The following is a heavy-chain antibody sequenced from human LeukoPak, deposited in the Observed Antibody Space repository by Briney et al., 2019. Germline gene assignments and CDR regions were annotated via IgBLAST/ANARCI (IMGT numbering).Heavy chain of an antibody. Sequence: SQTLSLTCTVSGGSISSGSYYWSWIRQPAGKGLEWIGRIYTSGSTNYNPSLKSRVTISVDTSKNQFSLKLSSVTAADTAVYYCARARRDGYNHPFDYWGQGTLVTVPS. V-gene: IGHV4-61*02. J-gene: IGHJ4*02. CDR2: IYTSGST. CDR3: ARARRDGYNHPFDY. CDR1: GGSISSGSYY. D-gene: IGHD5-24*01.